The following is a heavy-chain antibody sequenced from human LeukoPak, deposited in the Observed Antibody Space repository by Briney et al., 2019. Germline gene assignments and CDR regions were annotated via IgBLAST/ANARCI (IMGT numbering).Heavy chain of an antibody. D-gene: IGHD6-13*01. CDR1: GGTFSSYA. CDR3: ATPGGTIAGPGGPDY. J-gene: IGHJ4*02. V-gene: IGHV1-69*04. CDR2: IIPILGIA. Sequence: SVKASCKASGGTFSSYAISWVRQAPGQGLEWMGRIIPILGIANYAQKFQGRVTITADKSTSTAYMELSSLRSEDTAVYYCATPGGTIAGPGGPDYWGQGTLVTVSS.